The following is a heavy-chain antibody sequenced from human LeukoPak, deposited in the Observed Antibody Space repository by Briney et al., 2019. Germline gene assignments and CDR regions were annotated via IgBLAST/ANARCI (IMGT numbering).Heavy chain of an antibody. CDR2: IKQDGSEK. Sequence: GGSLRLSCAASGFTFSSCWMSWVRQAPGKGLELVANIKQDGSEKYYVDSVKGRFTISRDNAKNSLYLQMNSLRAEDTAVYYCARYPLLRYFDWLTPYYFDYWGQGTLVTVSS. CDR3: ARYPLLRYFDWLTPYYFDY. D-gene: IGHD3-9*01. CDR1: GFTFSSCW. J-gene: IGHJ4*02. V-gene: IGHV3-7*03.